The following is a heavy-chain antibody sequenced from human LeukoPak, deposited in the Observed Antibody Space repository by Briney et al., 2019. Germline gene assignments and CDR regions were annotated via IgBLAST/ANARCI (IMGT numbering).Heavy chain of an antibody. J-gene: IGHJ4*02. D-gene: IGHD3-3*01. CDR2: IRSKANSYAT. CDR1: GCTFSGSA. CDR3: TRQDYDFWSGGNDY. V-gene: IGHV3-73*01. Sequence: GGSLKLSCAASGCTFSGSAMHWVRQASGKGLEWVGRIRSKANSYATAYAASVKGRFTISRDDSKNTAYLQMNSLKTEDTAVYYCTRQDYDFWSGGNDYWGQGTLVTVSS.